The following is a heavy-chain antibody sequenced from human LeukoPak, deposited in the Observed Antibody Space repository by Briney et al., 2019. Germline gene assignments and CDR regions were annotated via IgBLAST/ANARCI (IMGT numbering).Heavy chain of an antibody. CDR1: GYTFTSYG. CDR3: ERFKKAAAGESYDY. CDR2: ISAYNGNT. D-gene: IGHD6-13*01. V-gene: IGHV1-18*01. J-gene: IGHJ4*02. Sequence: VASVKVSCKASGYTFTSYGISWVRQAPGQGLEWMGWISAYNGNTNYAQKLQGRVTMTTDTSTSTAYMELRSLRSDDTAVYYCERFKKAAAGESYDYWGQGTLVTVSS.